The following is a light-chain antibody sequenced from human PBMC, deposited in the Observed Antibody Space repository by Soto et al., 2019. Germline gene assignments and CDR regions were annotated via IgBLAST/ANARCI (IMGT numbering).Light chain of an antibody. CDR3: SSYATSSTLHV. J-gene: IGLJ1*01. V-gene: IGLV2-14*01. Sequence: QSVLTQPASVSGSPGQSITISCTGTSSDVGGYNYVSWYQQHPGKAPKLMIYEVNNRPSGVSNRFSGSKPGNTASLTISGLQAEDEADYYCSSYATSSTLHVFGTGTKVTVL. CDR1: SSDVGGYNY. CDR2: EVN.